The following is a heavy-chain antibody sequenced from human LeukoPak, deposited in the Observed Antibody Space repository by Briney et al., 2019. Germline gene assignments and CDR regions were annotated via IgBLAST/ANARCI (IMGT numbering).Heavy chain of an antibody. J-gene: IGHJ4*02. CDR2: IYYSGST. D-gene: IGHD6-6*01. CDR1: GGSIRRYY. Sequence: PSETLSLTCTVSGGSIRRYYWNWSRQPPGKGLERIGDIYYSGSTNYNPSLNSRVTMSAETSKNQFALKLSSVTAADTAVYYCARYSSSSLVAGAFDYWGQGILVTVSS. V-gene: IGHV4-59*08. CDR3: ARYSSSSLVAGAFDY.